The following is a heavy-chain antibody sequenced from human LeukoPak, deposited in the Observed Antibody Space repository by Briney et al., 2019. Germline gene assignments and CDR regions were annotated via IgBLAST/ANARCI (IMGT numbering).Heavy chain of an antibody. CDR1: GGSFSGSY. D-gene: IGHD2-15*01. Sequence: PSETLSLTCAVFGGSFSGSYWSWIRQPPGKGLEWIGEINHSGSTNYNPSLKSRVTISVDTSKNQFSLKLNSVTAADTAVYYCARGVARHWYYDLWGRGTLVTVSS. CDR2: INHSGST. V-gene: IGHV4-34*01. CDR3: ARGVARHWYYDL. J-gene: IGHJ2*01.